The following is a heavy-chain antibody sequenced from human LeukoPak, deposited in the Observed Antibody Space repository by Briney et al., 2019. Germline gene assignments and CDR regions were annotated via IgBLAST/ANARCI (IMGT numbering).Heavy chain of an antibody. J-gene: IGHJ4*02. Sequence: SETLSLTCAFSGVSIISSHWWSWARQSPGKGLEWIGEIYHSGTTNYNPSLKSRVTISVDKSKKQFSLNLSSVTAADTAVYYCATYFYGDYASYYFDRWGQGTLVTVSS. D-gene: IGHD4-17*01. V-gene: IGHV4-4*02. CDR2: IYHSGTT. CDR1: GVSIISSHW. CDR3: ATYFYGDYASYYFDR.